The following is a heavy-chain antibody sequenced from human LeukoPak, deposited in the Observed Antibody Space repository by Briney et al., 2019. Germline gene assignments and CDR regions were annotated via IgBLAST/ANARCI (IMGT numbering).Heavy chain of an antibody. CDR3: ASFSGSYYGELDY. Sequence: SETLSLTCAVYGGSFSGYYWSWIRQPPGKGLEWIGEINHSGSTNYNPSLKSRVTISVDTSKNQFSLKLSSVTAADTAVYYCASFSGSYYGELDYWGQGTLVTVSS. CDR2: INHSGST. CDR1: GGSFSGYY. J-gene: IGHJ4*02. D-gene: IGHD1-26*01. V-gene: IGHV4-34*01.